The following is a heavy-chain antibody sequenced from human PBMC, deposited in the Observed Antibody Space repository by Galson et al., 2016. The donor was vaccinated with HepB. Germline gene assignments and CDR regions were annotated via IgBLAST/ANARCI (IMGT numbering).Heavy chain of an antibody. D-gene: IGHD2-21*02. CDR2: ISFGADRT. CDR3: VRDTVGVMTSFDL. CDR1: A. J-gene: IGHJ4*02. V-gene: IGHV3-23*01. Sequence: AMSWVRQTPGKGLEWVAAISFGADRTFYVNSVRGRFTISRDNSMNTMFLQMDSLRADDTAVYYCVRDTVGVMTSFDLWGQGTQVIVSS.